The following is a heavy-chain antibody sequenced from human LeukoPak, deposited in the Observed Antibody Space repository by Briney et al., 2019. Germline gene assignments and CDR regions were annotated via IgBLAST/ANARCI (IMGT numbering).Heavy chain of an antibody. D-gene: IGHD3-10*01. V-gene: IGHV1-69*04. CDR1: GYTFTSYD. J-gene: IGHJ4*02. Sequence: GASVKVSCKASGYTFTSYDINWVRQAPGQGLEWMGRIIPMLGIGNNAQKFQGRVTITADKSTSTAYMELSNLRSEDTAVYYCARDPFGELLPLDYWGQGTLVTVSS. CDR3: ARDPFGELLPLDY. CDR2: IIPMLGIG.